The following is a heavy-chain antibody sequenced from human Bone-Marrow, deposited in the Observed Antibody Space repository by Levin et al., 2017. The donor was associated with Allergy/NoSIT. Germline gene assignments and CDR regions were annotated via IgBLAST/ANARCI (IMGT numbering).Heavy chain of an antibody. V-gene: IGHV4-39*01. Sequence: SETLSLTCTVSGDSIRSTSYYWGWIRQPPGTGLESIGTMYYSGNTYYNPSLKSRVTISVDTSKNQFSLKLSSVTAADTAVYYCATHRRYPSIAVAGADSWGQGTLVTVSS. CDR1: GDSIRSTSYY. CDR2: MYYSGNT. D-gene: IGHD6-19*01. CDR3: ATHRRYPSIAVAGADS. J-gene: IGHJ4*02.